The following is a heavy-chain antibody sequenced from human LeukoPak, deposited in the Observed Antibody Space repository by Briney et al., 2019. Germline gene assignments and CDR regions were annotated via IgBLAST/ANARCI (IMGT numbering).Heavy chain of an antibody. J-gene: IGHJ4*02. V-gene: IGHV1-69*05. D-gene: IGHD4-17*01. Sequence: SVKVSCKASVRSFSTYAVSWVRQAPGQGLEWMGGIIPTFGTTNYAQKFQGRVTITTDEVTTTAYTAYMELSSLRSEDTAVYYCSNNAFGDYAFDYWGQGTLVTASP. CDR1: VRSFSTYA. CDR3: SNNAFGDYAFDY. CDR2: IIPTFGTT.